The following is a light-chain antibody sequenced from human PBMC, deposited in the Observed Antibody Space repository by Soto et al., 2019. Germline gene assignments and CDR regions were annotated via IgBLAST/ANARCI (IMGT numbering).Light chain of an antibody. J-gene: IGLJ2*01. Sequence: SSELTQPPSVSVSPGQTASITCSGDKLGDKYACWYQQKPGQSPVLVIYQDNKRPSGIPDRFSGSNSGNTASLTISGTQAIDEADYYCQAWDSSTAVFGGGTKLTVL. V-gene: IGLV3-1*01. CDR2: QDN. CDR3: QAWDSSTAV. CDR1: KLGDKY.